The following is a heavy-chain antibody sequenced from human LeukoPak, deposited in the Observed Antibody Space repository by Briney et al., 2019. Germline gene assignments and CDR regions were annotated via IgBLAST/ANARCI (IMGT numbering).Heavy chain of an antibody. D-gene: IGHD6-6*01. CDR2: VSSNGDST. Sequence: GGSLKLSCAASGFTFSRYAMHWVRQAPGKGLEYVSAVSSNGDSTYYANSVKGRFTISRDNSKNTLYLQMGSLRAEDMAVYYCARGTDYSSSYSDYWGQGTLVTVSS. CDR1: GFTFSRYA. J-gene: IGHJ4*02. V-gene: IGHV3-64*01. CDR3: ARGTDYSSSYSDY.